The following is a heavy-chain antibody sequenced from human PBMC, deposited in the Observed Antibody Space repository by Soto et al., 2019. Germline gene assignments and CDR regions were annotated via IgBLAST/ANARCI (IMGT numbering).Heavy chain of an antibody. D-gene: IGHD2-21*01. CDR1: GGSISSSRYY. Sequence: QLQLQESGPGLVRPSETLSLTCSVSGGSISSSRYYWAWIRQPPGKGLEWIGTVYYSGDTYYDPSRKSRVTLSADTSKNQFSLNLNSVTAADTAVYYCARLSVVVPRYGLDVWGQGTTVTVSS. V-gene: IGHV4-39*01. CDR2: VYYSGDT. J-gene: IGHJ6*02. CDR3: ARLSVVVPRYGLDV.